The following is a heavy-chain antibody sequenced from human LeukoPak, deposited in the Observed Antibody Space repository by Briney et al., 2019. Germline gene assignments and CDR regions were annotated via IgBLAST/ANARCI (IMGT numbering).Heavy chain of an antibody. CDR1: GYSFTSYW. V-gene: IGHV5-51*01. J-gene: IGHJ1*01. Sequence: GESLKISCKGSGYSFTSYWIGWVRQMPGKGLEWMGIIYPGDSDTRYSPSFQGQVTISADKSISTAYLQWSSLKASDTAMYYCASTPRVPREVEYFQHWGQGTLVTVSS. CDR2: IYPGDSDT. CDR3: ASTPRVPREVEYFQH. D-gene: IGHD4/OR15-4a*01.